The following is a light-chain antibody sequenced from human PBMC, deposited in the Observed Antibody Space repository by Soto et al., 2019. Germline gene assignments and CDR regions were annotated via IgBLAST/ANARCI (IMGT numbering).Light chain of an antibody. CDR3: QQYYLSRPT. CDR2: WAS. J-gene: IGKJ1*01. CDR1: QTVFYSSNNKNY. V-gene: IGKV4-1*01. Sequence: DIVMTQSPDSLAVSLGERASINCKSSQTVFYSSNNKNYLAWYQQKPGQPPKLLIYWASTRESGVPDRFSGSGSGTDFTLSISSLQVEDVAVYYCQQYYLSRPTFGQGTKVEI.